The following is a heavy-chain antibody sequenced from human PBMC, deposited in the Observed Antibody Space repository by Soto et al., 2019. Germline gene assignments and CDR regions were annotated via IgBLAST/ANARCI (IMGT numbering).Heavy chain of an antibody. J-gene: IGHJ4*02. V-gene: IGHV3-30*18. Sequence: QVQLVESGGGVVQPGRSLRLSCAASGFTFSSYGMHWVRQAPGKGLAWVAVVSYDGSNKYYADSVKGRFTISRDNSQNTLDLQMNSLRAEDTAVYYCAKERELLWFGEDDIWGSYYCDYWGQGTLVTVSS. CDR2: VSYDGSNK. D-gene: IGHD3-10*01. CDR3: AKERELLWFGEDDIWGSYYCDY. CDR1: GFTFSSYG.